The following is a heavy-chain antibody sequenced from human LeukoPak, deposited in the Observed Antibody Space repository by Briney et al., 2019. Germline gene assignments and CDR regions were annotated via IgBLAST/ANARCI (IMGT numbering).Heavy chain of an antibody. J-gene: IGHJ4*02. D-gene: IGHD2-8*01. CDR2: ISGSGGST. CDR3: AKDRSCTNDICHGDFDY. V-gene: IGHV3-23*01. Sequence: PGGSLRLSCAAPGFTFSSYAVSWVRQAPGKGLEWVSSISGSGGSTYSADSVKGRFTISRDNSKNTLYLQMNSLRAEDTALYYCAKDRSCTNDICHGDFDYWGRGTLVTVSS. CDR1: GFTFSSYA.